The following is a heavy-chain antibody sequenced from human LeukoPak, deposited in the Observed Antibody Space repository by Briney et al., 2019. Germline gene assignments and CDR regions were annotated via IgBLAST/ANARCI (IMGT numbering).Heavy chain of an antibody. V-gene: IGHV3-30*18. CDR2: ISYDGSNK. D-gene: IGHD2-2*02. Sequence: GGSLRLSCAASGFTFSSYGMHWVRQAPGKGLEWVAVISYDGSNKYYADSVKGRFTISRDNSKNTLYLQMNSLRAEDTAVYYCAKDYCSSTSCYTSENYYGMDVWGQGTTVTVSS. CDR3: AKDYCSSTSCYTSENYYGMDV. CDR1: GFTFSSYG. J-gene: IGHJ6*02.